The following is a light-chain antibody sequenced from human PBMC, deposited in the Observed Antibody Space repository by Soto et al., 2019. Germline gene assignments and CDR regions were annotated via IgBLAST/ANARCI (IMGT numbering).Light chain of an antibody. J-gene: IGKJ1*01. CDR2: AAS. CDR3: QHYNSYSEA. CDR1: QSINRY. V-gene: IGKV1-5*01. Sequence: DINMTPSPASLSASLGDRVPITCRASQSINRYLNWYQQKSGKAPKLLIYAASSLESGVPSRISGSGSGTEFTLTISSLQPDDFATYYCQHYNSYSEAFGQGTKVDIK.